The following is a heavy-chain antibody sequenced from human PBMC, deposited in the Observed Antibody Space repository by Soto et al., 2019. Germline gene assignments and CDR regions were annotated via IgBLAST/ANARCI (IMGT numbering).Heavy chain of an antibody. CDR3: VRTFPPPPRVVLSHNWFVP. V-gene: IGHV4-59*01. CDR2: IYSSGKT. J-gene: IGHJ5*02. CDR1: GGSLSSYF. Sequence: QVQLQESGPGLVKPSETLSLSCTVSGGSLSSYFWSWIRQPPGKGLEWIGYIYSSGKTDYNPSLKTRVTISIDTSKNQISLNLTSVTAADTGVYFCVRTFPPPPRVVLSHNWFVPWGPGTLVTVSS. D-gene: IGHD3-22*01.